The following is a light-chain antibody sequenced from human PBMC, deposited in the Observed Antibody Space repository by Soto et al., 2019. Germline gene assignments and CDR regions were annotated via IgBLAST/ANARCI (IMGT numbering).Light chain of an antibody. CDR2: DTS. CDR3: LLYYGGAGWM. J-gene: IGLJ3*02. V-gene: IGLV7-46*01. Sequence: QAVVTQEPSLTVSPGGTVTLTCGSSTGAVTSGHYPYWFQQKPGQAPRTLIYDTSNKHSWTPARFSGSLLGGKAALTLSGAQPEDEAEYYCLLYYGGAGWMFGGGTKLTVL. CDR1: TGAVTSGHY.